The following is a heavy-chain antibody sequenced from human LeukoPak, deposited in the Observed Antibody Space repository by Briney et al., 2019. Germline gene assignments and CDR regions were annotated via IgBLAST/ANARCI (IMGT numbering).Heavy chain of an antibody. J-gene: IGHJ4*02. V-gene: IGHV1-2*02. CDR3: AREMATIGLDY. Sequence: ASVKVSCKASGYTFTDYYIHWVRQAPGQGLEWMAWINPHSGDANYAPKFQGRITLTRDTSVSIDYMELSSLTSDDTAVYYCAREMATIGLDYWGQGTLVTVSS. CDR2: INPHSGDA. D-gene: IGHD5-24*01. CDR1: GYTFTDYY.